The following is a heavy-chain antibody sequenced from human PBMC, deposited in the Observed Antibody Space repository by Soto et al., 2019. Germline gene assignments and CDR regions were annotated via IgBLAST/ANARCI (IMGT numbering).Heavy chain of an antibody. CDR1: GGSISSYY. CDR3: AGDRNSGTWPFY. Sequence: SETLSLTCTVSGGSISSYYWSWIRQPPGKGLEWIGYIYYSGSTNYNPSLKSRVTISVDTSKNQFSLKLSSVTAADTAVYYCAGDRNSGTWPFYWGQGTLVTVSS. J-gene: IGHJ4*02. CDR2: IYYSGST. D-gene: IGHD6-13*01. V-gene: IGHV4-59*08.